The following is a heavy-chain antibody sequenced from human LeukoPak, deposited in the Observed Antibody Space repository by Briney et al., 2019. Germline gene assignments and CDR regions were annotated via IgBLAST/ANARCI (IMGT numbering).Heavy chain of an antibody. CDR2: IIPIFGTA. CDR1: GGTFSSYA. J-gene: IGHJ4*02. Sequence: SVKVSCKASGGTFSSYAISWVRQAPGQGLEWMGGIIPIFGTANYAQKFQGRVTITADESTSTAYMELSSLRSEDTAVYYCARGSLVRGVITLLFDYWGQGTLVTVPS. CDR3: ARGSLVRGVITLLFDY. D-gene: IGHD3-10*01. V-gene: IGHV1-69*13.